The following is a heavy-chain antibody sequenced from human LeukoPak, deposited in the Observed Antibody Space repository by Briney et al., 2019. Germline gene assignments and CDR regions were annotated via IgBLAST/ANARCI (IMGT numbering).Heavy chain of an antibody. CDR1: GGSISSYY. CDR3: ARGLLWFGEPQEAFDI. CDR2: IHFTGST. D-gene: IGHD3-10*01. V-gene: IGHV4-59*08. J-gene: IGHJ3*02. Sequence: SETPSLTCTVSGGSISSYYWSWIRQPPGKGLVWIGYIHFTGSTDYNPSLKSRVTISVDTSKNQFSLKLSSVTAADTAVYYCARGLLWFGEPQEAFDIWGQGTMVTVSS.